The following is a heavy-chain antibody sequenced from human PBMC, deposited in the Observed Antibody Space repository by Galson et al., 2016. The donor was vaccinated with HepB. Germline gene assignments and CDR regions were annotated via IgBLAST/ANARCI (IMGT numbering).Heavy chain of an antibody. J-gene: IGHJ3*02. D-gene: IGHD3-10*01. Sequence: SLRLSCAVSGFTFSSFCMHWVRQAPGKGLEWVAVISYDGSRTYYADSLKGRCTISRDNSKRTLYLQMISLRTEDTAVYYCPKSNQILWFGQYLNDAFVIGGQGTMVTVSS. CDR1: GFTFSSFC. CDR3: PKSNQILWFGQYLNDAFVI. CDR2: ISYDGSRT. V-gene: IGHV3-30*18.